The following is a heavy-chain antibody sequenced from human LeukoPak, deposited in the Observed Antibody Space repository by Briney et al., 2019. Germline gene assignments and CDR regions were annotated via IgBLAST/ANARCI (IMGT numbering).Heavy chain of an antibody. D-gene: IGHD6-13*01. CDR3: ARVRSIAAAGTSEYLDY. CDR1: GGSISSYY. J-gene: IGHJ4*02. V-gene: IGHV4-59*01. CDR2: IYYSGRT. Sequence: SETLSLTCTGSGGSISSYYWSWIRQPPGKGLEGIGFIYYSGRTNYTHSLKSRVPISVDTSKNQFSLKLSSVTAADTAVYYCARVRSIAAAGTSEYLDYWGQGTLVTVSS.